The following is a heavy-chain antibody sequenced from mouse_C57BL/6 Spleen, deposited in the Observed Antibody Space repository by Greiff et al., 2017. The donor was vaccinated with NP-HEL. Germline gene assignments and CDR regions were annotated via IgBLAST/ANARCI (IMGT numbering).Heavy chain of an antibody. CDR3: ARNYYGSSPYFDY. D-gene: IGHD1-1*01. V-gene: IGHV1-54*01. CDR1: GYAFTNYL. J-gene: IGHJ2*01. Sequence: VQLQQSGAELVRPGTSVKVSCKASGYAFTNYLIEWVKQRPGQGLEWIGVINPGSGGTNYTEKFTGKATLTADKSSSTAYMQLSSLTSEDSAVYFCARNYYGSSPYFDYWGQGTTLTVSS. CDR2: INPGSGGT.